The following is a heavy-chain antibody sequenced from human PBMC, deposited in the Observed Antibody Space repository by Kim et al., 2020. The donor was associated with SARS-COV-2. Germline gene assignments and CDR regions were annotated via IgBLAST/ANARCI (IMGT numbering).Heavy chain of an antibody. CDR2: IYYSGST. V-gene: IGHV4-39*01. J-gene: IGHJ4*02. CDR3: ASLAEEGVEFDY. Sequence: SETLSLTCTVSGGSISSSSYYWGWIRQPPGKGLEWIGSIYYSGSTYYNPSLKSRVTISVDTSKNQFSLKLSSVTAADTAVYYCASLAEEGVEFDYWGQGTLVTVSS. CDR1: GGSISSSSYY. D-gene: IGHD3-16*01.